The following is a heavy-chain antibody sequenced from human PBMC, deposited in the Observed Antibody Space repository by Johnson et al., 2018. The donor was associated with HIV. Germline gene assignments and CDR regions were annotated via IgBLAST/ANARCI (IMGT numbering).Heavy chain of an antibody. CDR1: GFTFSSYG. J-gene: IGHJ3*02. CDR3: AREGEVGRAFDI. D-gene: IGHD3-16*01. V-gene: IGHV3-30*02. Sequence: QVQLVESGGGVVQPGGSMRLSCAASGFTFSSYGMHWVRQAPGKGLEWVAFIRYDGSNKYYADSVKGRFTISRDNSKNTLYLQMNSLRAEDTAEYYCAREGEVGRAFDIWGQGTMVTVSS. CDR2: IRYDGSNK.